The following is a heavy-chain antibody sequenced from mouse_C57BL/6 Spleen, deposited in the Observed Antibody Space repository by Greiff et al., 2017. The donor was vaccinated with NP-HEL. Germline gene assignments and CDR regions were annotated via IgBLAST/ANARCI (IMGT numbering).Heavy chain of an antibody. Sequence: QVQLQQSGAELVKPGASVKLSCKASGYTFTSYWMHWVKQRPGQGLEWIGMIHPNSGSTNYNEKFKSKATLTVDKSSSTAYMQLSSLTSEDSAVYYCARGGENYAMDYWGQGTSVTVSS. J-gene: IGHJ4*01. CDR3: ARGGENYAMDY. CDR2: IHPNSGST. V-gene: IGHV1-64*01. CDR1: GYTFTSYW.